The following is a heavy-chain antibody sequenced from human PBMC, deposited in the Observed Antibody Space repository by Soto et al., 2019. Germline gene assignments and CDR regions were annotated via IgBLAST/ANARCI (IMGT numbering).Heavy chain of an antibody. V-gene: IGHV3-11*01. CDR2: ISSGSTNI. CDR3: ARDRNAAGSDY. D-gene: IGHD1-1*01. J-gene: IGHJ4*02. Sequence: PGGSLRLSCAASGFTFSDFYMSWIRQAPGKGLEWISYISSGSTNIFYADSVKGRFTVSRDNAKNSVYLQMDSLRAADTAVYYCARDRNAAGSDYWGQGTLVTVSS. CDR1: GFTFSDFY.